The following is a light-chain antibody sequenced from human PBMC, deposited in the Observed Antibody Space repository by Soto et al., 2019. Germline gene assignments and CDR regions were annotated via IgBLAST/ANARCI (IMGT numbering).Light chain of an antibody. CDR1: QTVSSN. V-gene: IGKV3-15*01. J-gene: IGKJ1*01. Sequence: EILLTQSPGTLSLSPGDRATLSCRASQTVSSNLAWYQQKPGQAPRLLIYGASTRATGIPARFSGSGSGTEFTLTINSLQSEDFAVYYCQQYNNWPRTFGQGTKVDIK. CDR3: QQYNNWPRT. CDR2: GAS.